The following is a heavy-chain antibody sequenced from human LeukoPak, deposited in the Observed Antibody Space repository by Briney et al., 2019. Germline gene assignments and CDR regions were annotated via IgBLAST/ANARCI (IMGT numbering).Heavy chain of an antibody. J-gene: IGHJ4*02. V-gene: IGHV3-21*01. Sequence: GGSLRLSCAASGFTFSSYSMNWVRQAPGKGLEWVSSISSSSSYIYYADSVKGRFTISRDNAKNSLYLQMNSLRAEDTAVYYCASEMVREVRPADYWGQGTLVTVSS. CDR2: ISSSSSYI. CDR3: ASEMVREVRPADY. D-gene: IGHD3-10*01. CDR1: GFTFSSYS.